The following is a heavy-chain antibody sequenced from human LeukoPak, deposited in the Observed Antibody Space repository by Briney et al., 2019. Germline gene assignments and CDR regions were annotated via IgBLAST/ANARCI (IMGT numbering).Heavy chain of an antibody. Sequence: SETLSLTCTISGDSINRINYFWGWIRQPPGKGLEWIVSMSYSGRTYYNPSLKSRVTISIDTSKNQLSLKLKSATAADTAVYYCARDRDVDDFDYWGHGTLVTVSS. CDR1: GDSINRINYF. CDR2: MSYSGRT. V-gene: IGHV4-39*07. D-gene: IGHD2-15*01. CDR3: ARDRDVDDFDY. J-gene: IGHJ4*01.